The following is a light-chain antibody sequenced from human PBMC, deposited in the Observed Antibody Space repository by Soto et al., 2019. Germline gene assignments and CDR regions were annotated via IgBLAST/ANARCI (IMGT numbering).Light chain of an antibody. V-gene: IGLV2-14*01. J-gene: IGLJ2*01. CDR1: SGDVAVYNY. CDR3: SSYTSSTTVI. Sequence: QSALTQPASVSGSPGQSITISCTGTSGDVAVYNYVSWYQQHPGKAPQLMIYEVSNRPSGVSNRFSGSKSGNTASLTISGLQAEDEADYYCSSYTSSTTVIFGGGTQLTV. CDR2: EVS.